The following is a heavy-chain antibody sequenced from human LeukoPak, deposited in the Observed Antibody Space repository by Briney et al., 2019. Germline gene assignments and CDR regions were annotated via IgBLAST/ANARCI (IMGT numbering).Heavy chain of an antibody. J-gene: IGHJ3*02. Sequence: GASVKVSCKASGYTFTSYGISWVRQAPGQGLEWMGWISAYNGNTNYAQKLQGRVTMTTDTSTSTAYMELRSLRSDDTAVYYCARSPAFFPSSDAFDIWGQGTMVTVSS. CDR3: ARSPAFFPSSDAFDI. CDR2: ISAYNGNT. V-gene: IGHV1-18*01. CDR1: GYTFTSYG. D-gene: IGHD3-3*02.